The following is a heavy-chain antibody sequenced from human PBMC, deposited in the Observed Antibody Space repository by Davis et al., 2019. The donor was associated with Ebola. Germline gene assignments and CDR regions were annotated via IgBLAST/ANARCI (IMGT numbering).Heavy chain of an antibody. CDR2: INPNSGGT. J-gene: IGHJ4*02. Sequence: AASVKVSCKASAYTFIGYYLHWVRQAPGQGLEYMGRINPNSGGTDYAQKFQGRVTMTRDTSISTAYMEMSRLTSDDTAVFYCAVSGDGLPSDYWGQGTLVTVSS. CDR1: AYTFIGYY. CDR3: AVSGDGLPSDY. D-gene: IGHD4-17*01. V-gene: IGHV1-2*06.